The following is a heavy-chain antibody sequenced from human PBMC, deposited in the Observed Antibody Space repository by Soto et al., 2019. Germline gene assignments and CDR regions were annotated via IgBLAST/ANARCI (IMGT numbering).Heavy chain of an antibody. CDR2: ISPIFGTA. CDR1: GGTFSSYA. D-gene: IGHD3-10*01. J-gene: IGHJ6*02. V-gene: IGHV1-69*06. Sequence: QVQLVQSGAEVKKPGSSVKVSCKASGGTFSSYAISWVRQAPGQGLEWMGGISPIFGTANYAQKFQGRVTLTGEKSTSTAYMELRSLRSEDTAVYYCASWNGIWFGEAPSYYYGMDVWGQGTTVTVSS. CDR3: ASWNGIWFGEAPSYYYGMDV.